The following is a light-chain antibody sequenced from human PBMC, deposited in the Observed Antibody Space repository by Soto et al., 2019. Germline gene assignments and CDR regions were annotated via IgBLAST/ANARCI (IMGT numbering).Light chain of an antibody. CDR3: SSYTDTTLVV. CDR2: DVY. Sequence: QAVLTQPASVSGSPGQSIAISCTGTSSDIGAYNYVSWYQQHPGKAPKLLIYDVYNRPSGVSNRFSGSKSGNTASLTISGLQAEDEAHYYCSSYTDTTLVVFGGGTKLTVL. J-gene: IGLJ2*01. CDR1: SSDIGAYNY. V-gene: IGLV2-14*03.